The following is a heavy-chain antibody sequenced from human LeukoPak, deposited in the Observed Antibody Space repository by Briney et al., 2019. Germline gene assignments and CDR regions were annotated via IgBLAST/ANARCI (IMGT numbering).Heavy chain of an antibody. D-gene: IGHD3-9*01. V-gene: IGHV3-23*01. Sequence: PGGSLRLSCAASGFTFSSYAMSWVPQAPGKGLEWVSAISGSGGSTYYADPVKGRFTISRDNSKNTLYLQMNSLRAEDTAVYYCAKSWNYDILTGYSWGQGTLVTVSS. J-gene: IGHJ4*02. CDR3: AKSWNYDILTGYS. CDR2: ISGSGGST. CDR1: GFTFSSYA.